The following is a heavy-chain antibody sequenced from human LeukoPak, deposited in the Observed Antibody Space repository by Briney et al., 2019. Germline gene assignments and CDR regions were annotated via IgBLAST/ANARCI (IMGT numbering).Heavy chain of an antibody. Sequence: AGGSVRLSRAASGFTFSNAWMSWVRQAPGKGREWVGRIKSKTDGGTTDYAAPVKGRFTISRDDSKNTLYLQMNSLKTEDTAVYYCTTGITIFGVVSYYMDVWGKGTTVTVSS. CDR1: GFTFSNAW. D-gene: IGHD3-3*01. CDR2: IKSKTDGGTT. J-gene: IGHJ6*03. CDR3: TTGITIFGVVSYYMDV. V-gene: IGHV3-15*01.